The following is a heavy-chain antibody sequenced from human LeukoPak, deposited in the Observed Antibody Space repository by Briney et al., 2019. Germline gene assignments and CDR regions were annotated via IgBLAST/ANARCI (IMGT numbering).Heavy chain of an antibody. V-gene: IGHV3-23*01. CDR2: ISGSGGST. D-gene: IGHD6-13*01. Sequence: GGSLRLSCAASGFTFSSYWMSWVRQAPGKGLEWVSAISGSGGSTYYADSVKGRFTISRDNSKNTLYLQMNSLRAEDTAVYYCARYSSSWCFDYWGQGTLVTVSS. CDR1: GFTFSSYW. CDR3: ARYSSSWCFDY. J-gene: IGHJ4*02.